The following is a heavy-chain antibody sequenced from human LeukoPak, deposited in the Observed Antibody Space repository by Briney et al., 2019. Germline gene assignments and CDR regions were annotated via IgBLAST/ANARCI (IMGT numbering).Heavy chain of an antibody. V-gene: IGHV3-30-3*01. CDR1: GFTFSSYA. CDR3: ARDGPRYYDFWSGYYDYYYGMDV. D-gene: IGHD3-3*01. J-gene: IGHJ6*02. CDR2: ISYDGSNK. Sequence: PGRSLRLSCAASGFTFSSYAMHWVRQAPGKGLEWVAVISYDGSNKYYADSVKGRFTISRDNSKNTLYLQMNSLRAEDTAVYYCARDGPRYYDFWSGYYDYYYGMDVWGQGTTVTVSS.